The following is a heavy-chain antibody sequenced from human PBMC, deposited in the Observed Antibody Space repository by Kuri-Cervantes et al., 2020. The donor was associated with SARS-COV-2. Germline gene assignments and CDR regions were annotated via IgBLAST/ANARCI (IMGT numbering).Heavy chain of an antibody. CDR2: IWYDGSNK. D-gene: IGHD2-2*01. CDR3: ASLGYCSSTSCRGVDV. CDR1: GFTFSSYG. Sequence: GGSLRLSCAASGFTFSSYGMHWVRQAPGKGLEWVAVIWYDGSNKYYAGSVKGRFTISRDNSKNTLYLQMNSLRAEDTAVYYCASLGYCSSTSCRGVDVWGQGTTVTVSS. V-gene: IGHV3-33*08. J-gene: IGHJ6*02.